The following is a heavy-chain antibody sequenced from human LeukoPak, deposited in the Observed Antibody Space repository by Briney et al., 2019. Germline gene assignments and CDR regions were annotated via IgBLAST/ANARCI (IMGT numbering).Heavy chain of an antibody. D-gene: IGHD6-19*01. CDR1: GVSLSGYF. J-gene: IGHJ4*02. CDR2: IYYSGST. V-gene: IGHV4-59*01. Sequence: KPSEALSLTCSVSGVSLSGYFWSWIRQPPGKGLEWIGYIYYSGSTNYNPSLRSRVTISVDTSKNQFSLKLSSVTAADTAVYYCARGDSSGWSYWGQGTLVTVSS. CDR3: ARGDSSGWSY.